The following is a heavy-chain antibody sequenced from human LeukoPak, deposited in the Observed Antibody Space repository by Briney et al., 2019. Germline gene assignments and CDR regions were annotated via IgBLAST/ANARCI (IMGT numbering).Heavy chain of an antibody. D-gene: IGHD6-13*01. V-gene: IGHV3-74*01. CDR2: INSDGSST. Sequence: ETLSLTCAVSGGSINYSPYFWGWVRQAPGKGLVWVSRINSDGSSTNYADSVKGRFTISRDNAKITLYLQMNSLRAEDTAVYYCASGQQLYYWGQGTLVTVSS. J-gene: IGHJ4*02. CDR3: ASGQQLYY. CDR1: GGSINYSPYF.